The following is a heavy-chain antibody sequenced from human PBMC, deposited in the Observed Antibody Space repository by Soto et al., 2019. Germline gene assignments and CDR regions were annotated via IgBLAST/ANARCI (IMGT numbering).Heavy chain of an antibody. J-gene: IGHJ4*02. CDR3: ARETGPHDGGGYYHFDY. Sequence: SETLSLTCTVSGGSITSYYWSWIRQPPGKGLEWIGYIDYSGTTKYNPSLKSRVTISIHTSKNQFSLKLTSVTAADTAVYYCARETGPHDGGGYYHFDYWGQGTLVTVSS. D-gene: IGHD3-22*01. V-gene: IGHV4-59*01. CDR2: IDYSGTT. CDR1: GGSITSYY.